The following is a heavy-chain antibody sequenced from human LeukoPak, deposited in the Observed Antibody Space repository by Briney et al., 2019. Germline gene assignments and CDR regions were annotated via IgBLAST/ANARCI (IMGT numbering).Heavy chain of an antibody. CDR3: ARLRDYFTHAFDI. D-gene: IGHD3-10*01. CDR2: ISSSSSYI. J-gene: IGHJ3*02. CDR1: RFTFIDYS. V-gene: IGHV3-21*01. Sequence: PGGSLRLSCAASRFTFIDYSVNWVRQAPGKGLEWVSSISSSSSYIFYADSLKGRFTISRDNAKNSLYLQMNSLRAEDTAVYYCARLRDYFTHAFDIWGQGTMVTVSS.